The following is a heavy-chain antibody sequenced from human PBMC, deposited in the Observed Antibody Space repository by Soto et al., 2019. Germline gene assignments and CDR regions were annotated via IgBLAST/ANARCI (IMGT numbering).Heavy chain of an antibody. CDR1: GFTFSSYA. J-gene: IGHJ4*02. CDR3: AIGLKDITMVRGVKIYYFDY. D-gene: IGHD3-10*01. CDR2: ISGSGGST. Sequence: PGGSLRLSCAASGFTFSSYAMSWVRQAPGKGLEWVSAISGSGGSTYYADTVKGRFTISRDNSKNTLYLQMNSLRAEDTAVYYCAIGLKDITMVRGVKIYYFDYWGQGTLVTVSS. V-gene: IGHV3-23*01.